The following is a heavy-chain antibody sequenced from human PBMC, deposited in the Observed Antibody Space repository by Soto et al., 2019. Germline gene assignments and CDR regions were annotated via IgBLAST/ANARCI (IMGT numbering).Heavy chain of an antibody. V-gene: IGHV5-10-1*01. Sequence: GESLKISCKGSGYSFTSYWISWVRQMPRKGLEWMGRIDPSDSYTNYSPSFQGHVTISADKSNSTAYLQWSSLKASDTAMYYCARRGPRHYYGSGSYYNGYYYYYGMDVWGQGTTVTVSS. CDR2: IDPSDSYT. D-gene: IGHD3-10*01. CDR1: GYSFTSYW. J-gene: IGHJ6*02. CDR3: ARRGPRHYYGSGSYYNGYYYYYGMDV.